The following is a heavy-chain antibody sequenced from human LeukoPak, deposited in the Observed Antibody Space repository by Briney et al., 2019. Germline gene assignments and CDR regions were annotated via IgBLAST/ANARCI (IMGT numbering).Heavy chain of an antibody. D-gene: IGHD3-10*01. Sequence: PSETLSLTCTVSGGSISSGGYYWSWIRQHPGKGLEWIGYIYYSGSTYYNPSLKSRVTISVDTSKNQFSLKLSSVTAADTAVYYCAGGDYIWFNDYWGQGTLVTVSS. CDR3: AGGDYIWFNDY. J-gene: IGHJ4*02. CDR1: GGSISSGGYY. CDR2: IYYSGST. V-gene: IGHV4-31*03.